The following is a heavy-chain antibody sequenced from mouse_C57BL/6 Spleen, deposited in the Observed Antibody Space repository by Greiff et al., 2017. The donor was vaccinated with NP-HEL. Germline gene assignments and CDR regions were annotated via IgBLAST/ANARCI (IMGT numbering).Heavy chain of an antibody. CDR3: ARRGLRGRNAMDY. V-gene: IGHV1-55*01. CDR1: GYTFTSYW. CDR2: IYPGSGST. D-gene: IGHD3-1*01. Sequence: QVQLQQSGAELVKPGASVKMSCKASGYTFTSYWITWVKQRPGQGLEWIGDIYPGSGSTNYNEKFKSKATLTVDTSSSTAYMQLSSLTSEDSAVYYCARRGLRGRNAMDYWGQGTSVTVSS. J-gene: IGHJ4*01.